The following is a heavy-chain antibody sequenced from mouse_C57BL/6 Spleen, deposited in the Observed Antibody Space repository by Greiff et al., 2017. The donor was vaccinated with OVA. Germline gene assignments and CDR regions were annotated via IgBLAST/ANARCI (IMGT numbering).Heavy chain of an antibody. CDR3: ARRAYDSNPWFAY. CDR1: GYTFTSYW. CDR2: IYPGSGST. V-gene: IGHV1-55*01. Sequence: VKLQQPGAELVKPGASVKMSCKASGYTFTSYWITWVKQRPGQGLEWIGDIYPGSGSTNYNEKFKSKATLTVDTSSSTAYMQLSSLTSEDSAVYYCARRAYDSNPWFAYWGQGTLVTVSA. J-gene: IGHJ3*01. D-gene: IGHD2-5*01.